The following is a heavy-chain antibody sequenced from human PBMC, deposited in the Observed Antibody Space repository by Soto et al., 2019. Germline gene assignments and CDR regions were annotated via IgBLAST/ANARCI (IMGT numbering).Heavy chain of an antibody. CDR3: SRGQRLPDWIDC. CDR1: GGAINSYY. Sequence: PAKLPVTWTVSGGAINSYYWTWIRQPAGKGLEWIGRIYSSGSTKYNPSLQSRVTMSLDTSKNQFSLRLTSVTAADTAVYYGSRGQRLPDWIDCWG. V-gene: IGHV4-4*07. D-gene: IGHD5-12*01. J-gene: IGHJ5*01. CDR2: IYSSGST.